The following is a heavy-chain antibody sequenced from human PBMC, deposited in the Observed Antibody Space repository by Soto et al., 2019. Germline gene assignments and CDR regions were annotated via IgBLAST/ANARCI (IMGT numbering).Heavy chain of an antibody. CDR2: VYYTGIA. J-gene: IGHJ4*02. V-gene: IGHV4-59*08. D-gene: IGHD1-26*01. Sequence: CIRKKKGKGLEWIGFVYYTGIARYNPSLKSRVTISVDTSKNRFSLKLTSVTAADTAFYYCARQTVSTETFDYWGQRP. CDR3: ARQTVSTETFDY.